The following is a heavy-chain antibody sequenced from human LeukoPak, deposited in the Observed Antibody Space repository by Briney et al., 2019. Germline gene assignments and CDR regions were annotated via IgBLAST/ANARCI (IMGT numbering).Heavy chain of an antibody. J-gene: IGHJ4*02. D-gene: IGHD6-13*01. CDR2: ISGSGGST. Sequence: PGGSLRLSCAASGFTFSSYAMSWVRQAPGKGLEWVSGISGSGGSTYYADSVKGRFTISRDNSKNTLYLQMNSLRAEDTAVYYCAKVGSSTWYMYYFDYWGQGALVTVSS. CDR1: GFTFSSYA. V-gene: IGHV3-23*01. CDR3: AKVGSSTWYMYYFDY.